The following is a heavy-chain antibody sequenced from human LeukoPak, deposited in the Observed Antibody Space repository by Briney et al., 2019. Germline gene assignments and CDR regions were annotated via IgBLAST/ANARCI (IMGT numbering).Heavy chain of an antibody. CDR1: GDSVSSNSAA. CDR3: AISPRDYYDFWSGPEL. Sequence: SQTLSLTCAISGDSVSSNSAAWNWIRQSPSRGLEWLGRTHYRSKWYNDYAVSVKSRITINPDTSKNQFSLQLNSVTPEDTAVYYCAISPRDYYDFWSGPELWGQGTLVTVSS. CDR2: THYRSKWYN. V-gene: IGHV6-1*01. D-gene: IGHD3-3*01. J-gene: IGHJ4*02.